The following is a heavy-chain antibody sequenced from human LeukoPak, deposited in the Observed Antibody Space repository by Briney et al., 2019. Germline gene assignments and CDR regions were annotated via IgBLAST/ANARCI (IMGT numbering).Heavy chain of an antibody. J-gene: IGHJ3*02. D-gene: IGHD3-9*01. CDR2: ISYDGSNE. CDR3: ARDQTDWLNAFDI. V-gene: IGHV3-30*14. Sequence: GGSLRLSCAASGFTFSSYAMHWVRQAPGKGLEWVTVISYDGSNEFYADSVRGRFTISRDNSKNTLYLQMNSLRAEDTAVYYCARDQTDWLNAFDIWGQGTMVTVSS. CDR1: GFTFSSYA.